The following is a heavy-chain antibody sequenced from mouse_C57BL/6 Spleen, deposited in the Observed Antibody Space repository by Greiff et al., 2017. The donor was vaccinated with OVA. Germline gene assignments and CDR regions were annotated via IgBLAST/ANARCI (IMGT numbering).Heavy chain of an antibody. Sequence: VQLQQSVAELVRPGASVKLSCTASGFNIKNPYMHWVKQRPEQGLEWIGRIDPANGNTKYAPKFQGKATITADTSSNTAYLQLSSLTSEDTAIYYCAEGTYYYAMDYWGQGTSVTVSS. J-gene: IGHJ4*01. V-gene: IGHV14-3*01. D-gene: IGHD3-3*01. CDR3: AEGTYYYAMDY. CDR1: GFNIKNPY. CDR2: IDPANGNT.